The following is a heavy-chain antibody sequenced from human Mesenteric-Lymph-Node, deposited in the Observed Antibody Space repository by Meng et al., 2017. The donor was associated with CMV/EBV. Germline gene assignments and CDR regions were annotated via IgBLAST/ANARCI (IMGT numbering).Heavy chain of an antibody. CDR1: GGSFSGYY. D-gene: IGHD5-18*01. Sequence: GGSLRLSCAVYGGSFSGYYWSWIRQAPGKGLEWISYIRSSGTTTYYADSVKGRFTISRDNAKNSLYLQMDGLRAEDTAIYYCARTDTSMDFYFDYWGQGTLVTVSS. CDR3: ARTDTSMDFYFDY. V-gene: IGHV3-11*01. J-gene: IGHJ4*02. CDR2: IRSSGTTT.